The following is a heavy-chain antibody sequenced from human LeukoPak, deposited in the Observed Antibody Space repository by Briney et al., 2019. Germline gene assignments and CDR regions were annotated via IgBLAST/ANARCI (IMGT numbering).Heavy chain of an antibody. CDR1: GFTFSSYA. V-gene: IGHV3-30-3*01. J-gene: IGHJ4*02. Sequence: GGSLRLSCAASGFTFSSYAMHWVRQAPGKGLEWVAVISYDGSNKYYADSVKGRFTISRDNPKNTLYLQMNSLRAEDTAVYYCARIGVYWGQGTLVTVSS. D-gene: IGHD3-10*01. CDR3: ARIGVY. CDR2: ISYDGSNK.